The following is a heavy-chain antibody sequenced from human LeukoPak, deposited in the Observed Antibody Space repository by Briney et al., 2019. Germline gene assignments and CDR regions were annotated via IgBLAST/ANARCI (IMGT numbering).Heavy chain of an antibody. CDR3: TRGGLRFLSGP. Sequence: GGSLRLSCMGSGFTFADSSMSWFRQAPGQGLEWVGFIRSNSYGGTADYAASVKGRFTISRDDSKNLVYLQMNSLKIEDTATYYCTRGGLRFLSGPRGQGTLVTVSS. V-gene: IGHV3-49*03. CDR2: IRSNSYGGTA. CDR1: GFTFADSS. D-gene: IGHD3-3*01. J-gene: IGHJ5*02.